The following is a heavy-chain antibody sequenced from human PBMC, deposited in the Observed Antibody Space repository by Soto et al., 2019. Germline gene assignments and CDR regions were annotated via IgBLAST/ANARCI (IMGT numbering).Heavy chain of an antibody. J-gene: IGHJ4*02. V-gene: IGHV4-4*02. CDR1: GVSISSDNW. CDR2: IHHSGST. CDR3: ARDQGSHPGD. D-gene: IGHD6-13*01. Sequence: QVQLQESGPGLVRPSGTVSLTCAVSGVSISSDNWWSWVRQPPGKALEWIGEIHHSGSTNYNPSLKSRVTMSVVPSKDLFYLTLKSVTAADTAFYYCARDQGSHPGDWGQGTLFSVSS.